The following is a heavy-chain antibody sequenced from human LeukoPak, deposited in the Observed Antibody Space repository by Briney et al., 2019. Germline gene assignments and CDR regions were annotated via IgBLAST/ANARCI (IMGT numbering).Heavy chain of an antibody. V-gene: IGHV3-23*01. CDR1: GFTFNIYG. CDR3: AKDATPRNRLWDHFDS. D-gene: IGHD2-21*01. Sequence: PGGSLRLSCVASGFTFNIYGMRWVRQAPGKGLGWVSSVCGGDDIHYADSVKGRFTGYRDDAKNTVYLQMNRLRVEDTAIYFCAKDATPRNRLWDHFDSWGQGTLVSVSS. J-gene: IGHJ4*02. CDR2: VCGGDDI.